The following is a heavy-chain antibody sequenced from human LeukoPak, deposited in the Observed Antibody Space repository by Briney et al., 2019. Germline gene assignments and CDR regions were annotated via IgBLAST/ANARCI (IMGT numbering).Heavy chain of an antibody. CDR3: ATDPLPTLPIGVPLSG. Sequence: ASVKVSCKVSGYTLTELSMHWVRQAPGKGLEWMGGFDPEDGETIYAQKFQGRVTMTEDTSTDTAYMELSNLRSEDTAVYYCATDPLPTLPIGVPLSGWGQGTLVAVSS. V-gene: IGHV1-24*01. D-gene: IGHD3-3*01. J-gene: IGHJ4*02. CDR1: GYTLTELS. CDR2: FDPEDGET.